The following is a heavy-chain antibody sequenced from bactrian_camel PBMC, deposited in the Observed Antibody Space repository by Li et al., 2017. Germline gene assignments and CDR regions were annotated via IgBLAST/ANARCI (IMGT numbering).Heavy chain of an antibody. CDR1: GYVYASGC. J-gene: IGHJ6*01. CDR3: AEGGTCSFNDDQFRF. D-gene: IGHD2*01. Sequence: HVQLVESGGGSVQAGGHLRLSCAASGYVYASGCMAWFRQVPGNSREGIATIWRRTSDRNYADSVRGRFTISQDNAKRTTYLQLDGLKPEDTAMYFCAEGGTCSFNDDQFRFWGHGTQVTVS. CDR2: IWRRTSDR. V-gene: IGHV3S6*01.